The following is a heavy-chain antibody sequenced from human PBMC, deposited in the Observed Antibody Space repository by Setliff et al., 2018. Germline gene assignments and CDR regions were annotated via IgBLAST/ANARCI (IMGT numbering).Heavy chain of an antibody. CDR3: ARDVFPYHYEGAFDI. J-gene: IGHJ3*02. V-gene: IGHV1-46*01. D-gene: IGHD3-22*01. CDR1: GYPFTSHY. CDR2: INPSSGRT. Sequence: SVKVSCKASGYPFTSHYMHWVRQAPGLGLEWMGTINPSSGRTSYAQKFQGRVTMTRDTSTSTVYMDMSSLRSEDTAVYYCARDVFPYHYEGAFDIWGQGTMVTVSS.